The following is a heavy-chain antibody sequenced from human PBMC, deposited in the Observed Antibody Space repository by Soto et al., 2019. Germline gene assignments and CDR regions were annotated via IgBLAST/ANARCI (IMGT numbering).Heavy chain of an antibody. V-gene: IGHV3-23*01. D-gene: IGHD3-22*01. CDR2: ISGSGDNT. Sequence: GGSLRLSCAASGFTFGSYAMSWVRQAPGKGLEWVSSISGSGDNTYYADSVKGRFTISRDNSKSTVYMQMNSLGAEDTAVYYCAKGWWGSSGSAWGQGALVTVSS. CDR1: GFTFGSYA. CDR3: AKGWWGSSGSA. J-gene: IGHJ4*02.